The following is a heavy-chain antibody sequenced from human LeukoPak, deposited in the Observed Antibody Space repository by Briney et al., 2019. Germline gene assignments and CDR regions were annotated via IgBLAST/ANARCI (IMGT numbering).Heavy chain of an antibody. CDR1: GYRFTSYW. D-gene: IGHD2-2*01. V-gene: IGHV5-10-1*01. CDR2: IDPSDSYT. CDR3: ARHFDIVVVPAAMHGFDY. Sequence: GESLKISCKGSGYRFTSYWISWVRQMPGKGLEWMGRIDPSDSYTNYSPSFQGHVTISADKSISTAYLQWSSLKASDTAMYYCARHFDIVVVPAAMHGFDYWGQGTLVTVSS. J-gene: IGHJ4*02.